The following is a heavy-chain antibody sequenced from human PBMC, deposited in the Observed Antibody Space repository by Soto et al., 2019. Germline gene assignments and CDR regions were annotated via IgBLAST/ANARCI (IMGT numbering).Heavy chain of an antibody. CDR3: ARDEDTGWNYCES. CDR1: GYTFTSYG. Sequence: ASVKVSCKASGYTFTSYGISWVRQAPGQGLEWMGWISAYNGNINYAQMLQGRVTVTTDTSTSTAYMELRSLRPDDTAVYYCARDEDTGWNYCESLGEGTLVRVSP. J-gene: IGHJ4*02. V-gene: IGHV1-18*01. CDR2: ISAYNGNI. D-gene: IGHD6-19*01.